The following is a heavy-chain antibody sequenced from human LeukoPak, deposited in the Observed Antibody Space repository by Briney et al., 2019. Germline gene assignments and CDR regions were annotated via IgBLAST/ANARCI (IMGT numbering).Heavy chain of an antibody. D-gene: IGHD3-9*01. CDR1: GYSFTSYW. J-gene: IGHJ3*02. Sequence: GESLKISCKGSGYSFTSYWIGWVRQMPGKGLEWMGIIYPGDSDTRYSPSFQGQVTISADKSISTAYLQWSSLKASDTAMYYCARLAGYYDILTGYSPGAFDIWGQGTMVTVSS. V-gene: IGHV5-51*01. CDR3: ARLAGYYDILTGYSPGAFDI. CDR2: IYPGDSDT.